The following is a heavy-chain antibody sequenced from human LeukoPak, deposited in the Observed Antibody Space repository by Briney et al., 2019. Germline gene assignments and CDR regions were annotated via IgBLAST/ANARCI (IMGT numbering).Heavy chain of an antibody. CDR2: IIPLLGTT. V-gene: IGHV1-69*08. J-gene: IGHJ5*02. D-gene: IGHD5-12*01. Sequence: SVMVSCKASGGTVSDYSISWVRQAPGQGLEWMGRIIPLLGTTHCAQNFQGRFTMTADKSTTSVYMELSSLRSEDTAVYYCVRSGYDYDWFDPWGQGTLVTASS. CDR1: GGTVSDYS. CDR3: VRSGYDYDWFDP.